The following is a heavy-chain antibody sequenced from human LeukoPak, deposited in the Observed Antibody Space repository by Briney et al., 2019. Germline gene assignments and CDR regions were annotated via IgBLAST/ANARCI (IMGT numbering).Heavy chain of an antibody. V-gene: IGHV4-34*01. CDR3: ARQVNSGSYYYYYYMDV. Sequence: SETLSLTCAVYGGSFSGYYWSWIRQPPGKGLEWIGEINHSGSTNYNPSLKSRVTISVDTSKNQFSLKLSSVTAADTAVYYCARQVNSGSYYYYYYMDVWGKGTTVTVSS. D-gene: IGHD1-26*01. CDR2: INHSGST. J-gene: IGHJ6*03. CDR1: GGSFSGYY.